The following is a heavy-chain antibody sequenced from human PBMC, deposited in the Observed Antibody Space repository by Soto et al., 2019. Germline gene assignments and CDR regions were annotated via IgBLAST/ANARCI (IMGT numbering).Heavy chain of an antibody. V-gene: IGHV3-30*03. J-gene: IGHJ4*02. CDR3: AITNVADASFDY. CDR2: ISYDGGET. D-gene: IGHD2-8*01. CDR1: GFMFSNYG. Sequence: QVQLVESGGGVVHPRRSLSLSCAGSGFMFSNYGMHWVRRAPGKGLEWVAFISYDGGETFYADSVKGRFTISRDNSERTLFLHMRSLKKEDTAVYYCAITNVADASFDYWGQGTLVTVSS.